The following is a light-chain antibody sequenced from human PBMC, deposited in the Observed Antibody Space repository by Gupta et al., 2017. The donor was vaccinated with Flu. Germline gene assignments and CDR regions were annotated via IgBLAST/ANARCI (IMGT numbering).Light chain of an antibody. CDR2: GAI. J-gene: IGKJ1*01. CDR1: QSVSNN. CDR3: QQYNNWPPWT. Sequence: ERITLSCRASQSVSNNLSWYQQKPGQPPRLLIYGAINRATDIPARFSGSGSGTEFTLTINSLRSDDFAVYFCQQYNNWPPWTFGQGTRVEMK. V-gene: IGKV3-15*01.